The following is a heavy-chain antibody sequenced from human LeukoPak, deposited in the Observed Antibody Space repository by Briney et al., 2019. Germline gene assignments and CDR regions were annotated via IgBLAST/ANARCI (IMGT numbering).Heavy chain of an antibody. Sequence: SETLSLTCTVSGDSISSYYWSWIRQPAGKGLEWIGRIYTSGSTNYNPSLKSRVTISVDTSKNQFSLKLSSVTAADTAVYYCARGEAAIDYYYGMDVWGQGTTVTVSS. CDR1: GDSISSYY. CDR2: IYTSGST. V-gene: IGHV4-4*07. CDR3: ARGEAAIDYYYGMDV. J-gene: IGHJ6*02. D-gene: IGHD2-2*01.